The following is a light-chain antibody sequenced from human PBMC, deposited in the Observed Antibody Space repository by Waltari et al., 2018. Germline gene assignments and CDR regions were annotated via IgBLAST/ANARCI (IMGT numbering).Light chain of an antibody. CDR2: EGT. V-gene: IGLV2-23*01. CDR1: SSAVGSYHR. J-gene: IGLJ1*01. CDR3: CAHAGGGTHYA. Sequence: QSALTQPASVSGSPGQSITISCTGTSSAVGSYHRVSRYHQHPGKGPRIRIYEGTQPLSGGSDRFSGAKSGNTAALTLSGLQPEDEADYYCCAHAGGGTHYAFGTGTKVTVL.